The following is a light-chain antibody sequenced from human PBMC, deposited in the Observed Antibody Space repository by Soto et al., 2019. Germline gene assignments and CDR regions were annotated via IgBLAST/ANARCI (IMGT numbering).Light chain of an antibody. CDR3: FSYAGSPTSYV. Sequence: QSVLTQPPSASGTPGQRVTISCSGGSSNIGINTVNWYQQHPGKAPKFMIYEGSKRPSGVSDRFSASQSGNTASLTISGLQAEDEADYYCFSYAGSPTSYVFGTGTKVTVL. CDR1: SSNIGINT. CDR2: EGS. J-gene: IGLJ1*01. V-gene: IGLV2-23*01.